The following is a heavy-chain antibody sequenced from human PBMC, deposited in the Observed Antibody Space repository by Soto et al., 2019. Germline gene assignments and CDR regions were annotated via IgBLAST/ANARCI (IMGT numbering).Heavy chain of an antibody. Sequence: SETLSLTCPGTGGSISSSYWSGIRPPPGKGLEWIGYIYYSGRTNYNPSLKSRVTISVDTSKNQFSLKLSSVTAADTAVYYCARGYCSSTICYIWDNWFDPWGQGTLV. D-gene: IGHD2-2*02. CDR1: GGSISSSY. CDR3: ARGYCSSTICYIWDNWFDP. CDR2: IYYSGRT. V-gene: IGHV4-59*01. J-gene: IGHJ5*02.